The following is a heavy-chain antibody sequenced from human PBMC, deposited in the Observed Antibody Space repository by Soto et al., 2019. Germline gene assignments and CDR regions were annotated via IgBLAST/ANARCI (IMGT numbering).Heavy chain of an antibody. Sequence: PGGSLRLSCAASGFTFSSYSMNWVRQAPGKGLEWVSSISSSSSYIYYADSVKGRFTISRDNAKNSLYLQMNSLRAEDTAVYYRARDLMVPAAGPLDYWGQGTLVTVSS. V-gene: IGHV3-21*01. CDR1: GFTFSSYS. J-gene: IGHJ4*02. CDR2: ISSSSSYI. D-gene: IGHD3-10*01. CDR3: ARDLMVPAAGPLDY.